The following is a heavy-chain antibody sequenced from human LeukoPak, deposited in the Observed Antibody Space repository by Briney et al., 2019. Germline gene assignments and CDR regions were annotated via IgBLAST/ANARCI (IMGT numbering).Heavy chain of an antibody. CDR3: AKGAQGITMIVVVIVYFDY. CDR1: GFTFSSYA. V-gene: IGHV3-23*01. J-gene: IGHJ4*02. CDR2: ISGSGGST. Sequence: PGGSLRLSCAASGFTFSSYAMSWVRQAPGKGLEWVSAISGSGGSTYYADSVKGRFTISRDNSKNTLYLQMNSLRAEDTAVYYCAKGAQGITMIVVVIVYFDYWGQGTLVTVSS. D-gene: IGHD3-22*01.